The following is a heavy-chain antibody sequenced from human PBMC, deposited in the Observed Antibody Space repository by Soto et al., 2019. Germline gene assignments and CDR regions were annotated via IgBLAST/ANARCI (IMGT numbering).Heavy chain of an antibody. J-gene: IGHJ4*02. V-gene: IGHV3-74*01. CDR3: ASGGSSLNFDS. D-gene: IGHD6-6*01. Sequence: GGSLRLSCAASGFTFRSYWMQWVRQAPGKGLVWVSWITSDGSSATYADSVKGRFTISRDNAKNTLYLQMNSLRAEDTAVYYCASGGSSLNFDSWGQGTLVTVSS. CDR2: ITSDGSSA. CDR1: GFTFRSYW.